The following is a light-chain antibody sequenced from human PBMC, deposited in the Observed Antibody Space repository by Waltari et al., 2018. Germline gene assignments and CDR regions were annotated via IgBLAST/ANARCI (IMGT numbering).Light chain of an antibody. CDR2: EVS. CDR3: SSYASSSTLWV. Sequence: QSALTQSASVSGSPGQSLTISCTGTSSHVAGYKYVSWYQQHPGKAPKLMIYEVSNRPSGISSRFSGSKSGNMASLTISGLQAEDEADYYCSSYASSSTLWVFGGGTKLTVL. J-gene: IGLJ3*02. V-gene: IGLV2-14*01. CDR1: SSHVAGYKY.